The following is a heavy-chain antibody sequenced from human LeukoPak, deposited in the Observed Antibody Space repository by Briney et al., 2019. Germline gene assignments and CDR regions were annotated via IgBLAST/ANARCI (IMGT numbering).Heavy chain of an antibody. CDR3: ARDESLTFDYYGSGSYSNAPPFDP. Sequence: ASVKVSCKASGYTFTGYYMHWVRQAPGQGLEWMGWINPNSGGTNYAQKFQGRVTMTRDTSISTAYMELSRLRSDDTAVYYCARDESLTFDYYGSGSYSNAPPFDPWGQGTLVTVSS. CDR1: GYTFTGYY. CDR2: INPNSGGT. J-gene: IGHJ5*02. V-gene: IGHV1-2*02. D-gene: IGHD3-10*01.